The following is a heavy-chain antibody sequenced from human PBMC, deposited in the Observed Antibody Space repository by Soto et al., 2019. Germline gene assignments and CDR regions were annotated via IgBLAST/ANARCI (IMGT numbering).Heavy chain of an antibody. V-gene: IGHV4-61*01. CDR3: ARVLEMARGYYYMEV. J-gene: IGHJ6*03. Sequence: SETLSLTCTVSGGSVSSGTYYWSWIQQPPGKRLEWIGYVYDSGDTSYNPSLKRRVTISVDTSKNQFSLKLSAVTAADTAVYFCARVLEMARGYYYMEVWGKGTTVTVSS. CDR1: GGSVSSGTYY. CDR2: VYDSGDT. D-gene: IGHD2-8*01.